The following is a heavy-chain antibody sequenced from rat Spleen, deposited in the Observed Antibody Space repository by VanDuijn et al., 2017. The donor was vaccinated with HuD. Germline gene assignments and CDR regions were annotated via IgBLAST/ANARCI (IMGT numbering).Heavy chain of an antibody. CDR2: ISDDGSSA. CDR3: TSHGARVSRFAY. CDR1: GFTFSDFY. V-gene: IGHV5-29*01. J-gene: IGHJ3*01. D-gene: IGHD1-4*01. Sequence: EVQLVESDGGLVQPGRSLKLSCAASGFTFSDFYMAWVRQAPTKGLEWVATISDDGSSAYYRDSVKGRFTISRDNSKSTLYLQMDSLRSEDTATYYCTSHGARVSRFAYWGQGTLVTVSS.